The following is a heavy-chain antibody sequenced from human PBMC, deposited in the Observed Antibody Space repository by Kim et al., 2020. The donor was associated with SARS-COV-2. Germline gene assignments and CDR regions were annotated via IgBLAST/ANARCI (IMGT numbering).Heavy chain of an antibody. J-gene: IGHJ4*02. D-gene: IGHD6-13*01. Sequence: SVKGRFTVSRDNAKNSLYLQMNSLRAEDTALYYCAKDPREYSSSWYYFDYWGQGTLVTVSS. V-gene: IGHV3-9*01. CDR3: AKDPREYSSSWYYFDY.